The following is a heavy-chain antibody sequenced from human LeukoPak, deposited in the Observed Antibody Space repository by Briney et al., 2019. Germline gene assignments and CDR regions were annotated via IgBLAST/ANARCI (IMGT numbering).Heavy chain of an antibody. Sequence: PGRSLRLSCAASGFTFSSYGMHWVRQAPGKGLEWVAVIWYDGSNKYYADSVKGRFTISRDNSKNTLYLQMNSLRAEDTAVYYCAKRVNSGSYSFDYWGQGTLVTVSS. J-gene: IGHJ4*02. CDR3: AKRVNSGSYSFDY. V-gene: IGHV3-33*06. CDR2: IWYDGSNK. D-gene: IGHD1-26*01. CDR1: GFTFSSYG.